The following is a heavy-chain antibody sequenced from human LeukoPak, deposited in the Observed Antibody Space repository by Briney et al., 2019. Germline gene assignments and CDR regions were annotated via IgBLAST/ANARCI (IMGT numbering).Heavy chain of an antibody. CDR1: GGSISSYY. CDR3: ARGLYDYVWGSYPAYFDY. CDR2: IYYSGST. Sequence: SETLSLTCTVSGGSISSYYWSWIRQPPGKGLEWIGYIYYSGSTNYNPSLKSRVTISVDTSKNQFSLKLSSVTAADTAVYYCARGLYDYVWGSYPAYFDYWGQGTLVTVSS. V-gene: IGHV4-59*12. J-gene: IGHJ4*02. D-gene: IGHD3-16*01.